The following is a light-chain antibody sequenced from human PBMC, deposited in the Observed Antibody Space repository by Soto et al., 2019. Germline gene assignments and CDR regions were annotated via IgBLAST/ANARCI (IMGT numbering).Light chain of an antibody. CDR3: SSYTTSITLYV. V-gene: IGLV2-14*01. J-gene: IGLJ1*01. Sequence: QSALTQPASVSGSPGQSITIYCTGTSSDVGGYDYVSWYQQHPGKAPKLMIYEVSNRPSGVSNRLSGSKSGNTASLTISGLQAEDEADYYCSSYTTSITLYVFGSGTKLTVL. CDR1: SSDVGGYDY. CDR2: EVS.